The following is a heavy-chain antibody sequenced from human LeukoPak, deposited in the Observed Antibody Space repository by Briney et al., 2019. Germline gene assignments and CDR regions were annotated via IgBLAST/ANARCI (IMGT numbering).Heavy chain of an antibody. D-gene: IGHD4-4*01. CDR2: ISYDGSNK. CDR1: GFTFSSYG. V-gene: IGHV3-30*18. J-gene: IGHJ6*02. CDR3: AKDFSNSFYYYYGMDV. Sequence: PGGSLRLSCAASGFTFSSYGMPWVRQAPGKGLEWVAVISYDGSNKYYADSVKGRFTISRDNSKNTLYLQMNSLRAEDTAVYYCAKDFSNSFYYYYGMDVWGQGTTVTVSS.